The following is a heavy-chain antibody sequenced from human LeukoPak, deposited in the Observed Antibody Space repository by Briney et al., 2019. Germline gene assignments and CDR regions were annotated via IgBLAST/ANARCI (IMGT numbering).Heavy chain of an antibody. CDR1: GFTVSSSY. J-gene: IGHJ4*02. CDR2: IYTGGST. CDR3: ARGRNSGWAW. Sequence: GGSLRLSCTASGFTVSSSYMSWVRQAPGTGLEWVSVIYTGGSTYYADSVKGRFTISRDNSKNTVYLQMNSLRAEDTAVYYCARGRNSGWAWWGQGTLVTVSS. D-gene: IGHD6-25*01. V-gene: IGHV3-53*01.